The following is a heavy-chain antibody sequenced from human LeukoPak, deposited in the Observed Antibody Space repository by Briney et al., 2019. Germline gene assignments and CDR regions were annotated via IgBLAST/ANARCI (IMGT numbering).Heavy chain of an antibody. V-gene: IGHV3-30*02. D-gene: IGHD3-3*01. Sequence: PGGSLRLSCAASGFTFSSYAMSWVRQAPGKGLEWVAFIRYDGSNKYYADSVKGRFTISRDNSKNTLYLQMNSLRAEDTAVYYCAKDRGVYDFWSGYSDYWGQGTLVTVSS. CDR3: AKDRGVYDFWSGYSDY. CDR1: GFTFSSYA. CDR2: IRYDGSNK. J-gene: IGHJ4*02.